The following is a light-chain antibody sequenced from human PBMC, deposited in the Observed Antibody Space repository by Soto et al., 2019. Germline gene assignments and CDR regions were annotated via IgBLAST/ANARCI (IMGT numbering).Light chain of an antibody. CDR3: KQFEDLPLS. CDR1: QDISTF. J-gene: IGKJ3*01. V-gene: IGKV1-33*01. CDR2: DAS. Sequence: DIQMTQSPSSLSASVGDRVSITCQASQDISTFLNWYQQKPGQAPKLLIYDASNLETGVPSRFSGTGSGTDFTLTITSLQSEDVAAYYCKQFEDLPLSFGPGTTVDI.